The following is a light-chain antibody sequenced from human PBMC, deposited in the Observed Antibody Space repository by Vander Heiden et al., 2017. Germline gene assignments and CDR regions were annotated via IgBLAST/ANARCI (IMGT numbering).Light chain of an antibody. Sequence: DIQMTQSPTSLSASVGDTVTITCRASQSITTYLNWYQQKAGKAPNLLIYGASSLQTWVPSRFSGSGSGTDFTLTISSLQPEDFATYYCQQTFITPPDTFGQVTRLEIK. CDR2: GAS. CDR3: QQTFITPPDT. J-gene: IGKJ5*01. CDR1: QSITTY. V-gene: IGKV1-39*01.